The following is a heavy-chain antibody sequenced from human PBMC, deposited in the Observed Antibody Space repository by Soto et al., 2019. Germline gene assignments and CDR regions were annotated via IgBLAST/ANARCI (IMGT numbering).Heavy chain of an antibody. CDR3: ARHSNMYRKSFDY. Sequence: PSETLSLTCTVSGGSISSGGYYWSWIRQHPGKGLEWIGYIYYSGSTYYNPSLKSRVTISLDTSKNQFSLNLRSVTAADTAVYYCARHSNMYRKSFDYWGQGTLVTVSS. V-gene: IGHV4-31*03. J-gene: IGHJ4*02. CDR1: GGSISSGGYY. CDR2: IYYSGST. D-gene: IGHD6-13*01.